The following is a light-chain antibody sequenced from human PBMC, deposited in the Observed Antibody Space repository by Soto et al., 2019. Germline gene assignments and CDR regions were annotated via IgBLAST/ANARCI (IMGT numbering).Light chain of an antibody. J-gene: IGKJ1*01. CDR1: QSVTSSY. V-gene: IGKV3-20*01. CDR3: QQYGSSPWT. CDR2: AAS. Sequence: EIVLTQSPGTLSLSPGERATLSCRASQSVTSSYLAWYQQKPGQSPRLLIYAASSRATGTPDRFSGSGSGTDFTLTISRPEPEDFAVYFCQQYGSSPWTFGQGTKVEIK.